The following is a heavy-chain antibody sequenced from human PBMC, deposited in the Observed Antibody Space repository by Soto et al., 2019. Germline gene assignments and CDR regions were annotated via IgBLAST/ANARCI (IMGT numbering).Heavy chain of an antibody. J-gene: IGHJ4*02. D-gene: IGHD5-12*01. CDR3: ARSTGYE. V-gene: IGHV3-23*01. CDR1: GFTFNSYA. Sequence: EVQLSESGGGLVQPGGSLRLSCAASGFTFNSYAMAWIRQVPGKGLDYVASIDGSGSGTYYADSAKGRFTISRDNSKDTVYLQMNSLRAEDTALYYCARSTGYEWGQGTVVTVSS. CDR2: IDGSGSGT.